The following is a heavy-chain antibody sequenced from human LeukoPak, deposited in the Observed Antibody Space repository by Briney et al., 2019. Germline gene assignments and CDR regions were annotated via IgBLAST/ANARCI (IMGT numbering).Heavy chain of an antibody. CDR3: ARSDSDFWSGYSDY. V-gene: IGHV3-11*04. J-gene: IGHJ4*02. CDR2: ISSSGSTI. Sequence: KPGGSLRLSCAASGSTFSDYYMSWIRQAPGKGLEWVSYISSSGSTIYYADSVKGRFTISRDNAKNSLYLQMNSLRAEDTAVYYCARSDSDFWSGYSDYWGQGALVTVSS. D-gene: IGHD3-3*01. CDR1: GSTFSDYY.